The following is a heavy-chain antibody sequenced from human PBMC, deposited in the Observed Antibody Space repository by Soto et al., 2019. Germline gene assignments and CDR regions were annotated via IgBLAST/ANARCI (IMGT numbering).Heavy chain of an antibody. CDR3: ARKAIDGDYFDY. J-gene: IGHJ4*02. D-gene: IGHD2-21*01. V-gene: IGHV4-28*01. Sequence: PSETLSLTCAVSGYSISSSYWWGWIRQPPGKGLEWIGYIFYRGSTSYNPSLQSRVTMSVDTPKNQLSLKLSSVTAVDTAVYYCARKAIDGDYFDYWGQGTLVTVSS. CDR1: GYSISSSYW. CDR2: IFYRGST.